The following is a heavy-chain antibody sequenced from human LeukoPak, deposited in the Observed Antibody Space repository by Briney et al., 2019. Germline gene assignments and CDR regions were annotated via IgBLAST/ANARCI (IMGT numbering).Heavy chain of an antibody. J-gene: IGHJ4*02. CDR2: IYYSGST. V-gene: IGHV4-59*08. CDR1: GGSISSYY. Sequence: SETLSLTCTVSGGSISSYYWSWIRQPPGKGLEWIGYIYYSGSTNYNPSLKSRVTISVDTSKNQFSLKLSSVTAADTAVYYCARLGRDYDILTGYYHPPLWGQGTLVAVSS. CDR3: ARLGRDYDILTGYYHPPL. D-gene: IGHD3-9*01.